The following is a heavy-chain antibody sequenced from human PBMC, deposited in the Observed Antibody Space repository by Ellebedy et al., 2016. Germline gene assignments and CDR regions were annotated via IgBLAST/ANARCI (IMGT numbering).Heavy chain of an antibody. V-gene: IGHV1-18*01. D-gene: IGHD3-16*01. CDR2: ISAYNGNT. CDR1: GYTFTSYG. Sequence: ASVKVSCKASGYTFTSYGISWVRQAPGQGLEWMGWISAYNGNTHFAQKVQGRVILTTDTSTSTAYMELRSLRSDDTAVYYCAKGGTDGPSGYYYYGMDVWGQGTTVTVSS. J-gene: IGHJ6*02. CDR3: AKGGTDGPSGYYYYGMDV.